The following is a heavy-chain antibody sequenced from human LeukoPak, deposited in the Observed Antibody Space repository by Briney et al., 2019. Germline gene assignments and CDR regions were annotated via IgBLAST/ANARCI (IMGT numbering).Heavy chain of an antibody. CDR3: ARDDYGDFGPDY. Sequence: GGSLRLSCAASGFTFSNYWMHWVRHAPEKGLVWVSRLNSDGSTKSYADPVKGRFTISRDNAKNTVYLQMNSLRAEDTAVYYCARDDYGDFGPDYWGQGTLVTVSS. CDR1: GFTFSNYW. D-gene: IGHD4-17*01. CDR2: LNSDGSTK. V-gene: IGHV3-74*01. J-gene: IGHJ4*02.